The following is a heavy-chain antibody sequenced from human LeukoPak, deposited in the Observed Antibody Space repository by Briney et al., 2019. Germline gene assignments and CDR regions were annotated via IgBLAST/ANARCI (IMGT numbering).Heavy chain of an antibody. V-gene: IGHV3-23*01. CDR2: MGGGGTT. Sequence: KTGGSLRLSCAASGFTCNNYVMSWVRQAPGKGLEWVSAMGGGGTTYYADYVKGRFTISRDTSKNTLYLQMNSLRAEDTAIYYCAKAGRPQAVAGWIDYWGQGTLVTVSS. CDR3: AKAGRPQAVAGWIDY. J-gene: IGHJ4*02. D-gene: IGHD6-19*01. CDR1: GFTCNNYV.